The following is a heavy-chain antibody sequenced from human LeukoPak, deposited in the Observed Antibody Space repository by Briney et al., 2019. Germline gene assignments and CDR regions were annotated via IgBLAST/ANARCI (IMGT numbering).Heavy chain of an antibody. CDR2: ISGSGDNT. J-gene: IGHJ4*02. Sequence: PGGSLRLSCAASGFTFSSYAMSWVRQAPGKGLEWVSGISGSGDNTYYADSVKGRFTISRDNSKNTLYVQVNSLGTEDMAAYYCAKGSYYDSSGSSYFDYWGQGTLVTVPS. CDR3: AKGSYYDSSGSSYFDY. D-gene: IGHD3-22*01. CDR1: GFTFSSYA. V-gene: IGHV3-23*01.